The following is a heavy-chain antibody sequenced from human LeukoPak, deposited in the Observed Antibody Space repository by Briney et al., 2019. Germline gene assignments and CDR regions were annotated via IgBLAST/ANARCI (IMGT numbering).Heavy chain of an antibody. CDR1: GYSISSGYY. Sequence: SETLSLTCTVSGYSISSGYYWGWIRQPPGKGLEWIGSIYHSGSTYYNPSLKSRVTISVDTSKNQFSLKLSSVTAADTAVYYCASHSSSWAGALYYFDYWGQGTLVTVSS. CDR3: ASHSSSWAGALYYFDY. D-gene: IGHD6-13*01. J-gene: IGHJ4*02. CDR2: IYHSGST. V-gene: IGHV4-38-2*02.